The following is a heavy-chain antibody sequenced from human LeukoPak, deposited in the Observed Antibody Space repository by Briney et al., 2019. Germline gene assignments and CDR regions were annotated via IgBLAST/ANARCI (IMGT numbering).Heavy chain of an antibody. CDR3: ARDSHGGYKYHPGPFPNWFDP. CDR1: GFTFSSYG. V-gene: IGHV3-33*01. J-gene: IGHJ5*02. CDR2: IWYDGSNK. Sequence: PGGSLSLSCAASGFTFSSYGMHWVRQAPGKGLEWVAVIWYDGSNKYYADSVKGRFTISRGNSKNTLYLQMNSLRAEDTAVYYCARDSHGGYKYHPGPFPNWFDPWGQGTLVTVSS. D-gene: IGHD5-24*01.